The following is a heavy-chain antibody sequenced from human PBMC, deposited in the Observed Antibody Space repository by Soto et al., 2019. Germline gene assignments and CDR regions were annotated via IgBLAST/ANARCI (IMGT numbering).Heavy chain of an antibody. V-gene: IGHV3-72*01. Sequence: EVQLVESGGGLVQPGRSLRLSCAGSGFTLSDHYMDWVRQAPGKGLEWVGRTRNKANSYTTEYAASVKGRFTVSSDASLNSLYMQMNSLSTEDTAVYYCVRTSHYGSGSWNFDSWGQGTLVTVYS. J-gene: IGHJ4*02. CDR2: TRNKANSYTT. CDR1: GFTLSDHY. D-gene: IGHD3-10*01. CDR3: VRTSHYGSGSWNFDS.